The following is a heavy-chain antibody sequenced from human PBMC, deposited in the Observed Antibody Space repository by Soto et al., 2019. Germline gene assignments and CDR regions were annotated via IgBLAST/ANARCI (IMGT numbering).Heavy chain of an antibody. V-gene: IGHV4-31*03. CDR3: ARSFGVAAAGPFAY. J-gene: IGHJ4*02. CDR1: GGSISSGGYY. Sequence: QVQLQESGPGLVKPSQTLSLTCTVSGGSISSGGYYLSWIRQHPGKGLELIGDIYYSGSTYYNPSLKSRVTISVDTSKNQFSLKPSSVTAADTAVYYWARSFGVAAAGPFAYWGQGTLFTVSS. CDR2: IYYSGST. D-gene: IGHD6-13*01.